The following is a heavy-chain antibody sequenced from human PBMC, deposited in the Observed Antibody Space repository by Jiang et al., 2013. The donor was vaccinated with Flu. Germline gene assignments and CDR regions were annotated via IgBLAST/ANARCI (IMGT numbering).Heavy chain of an antibody. V-gene: IGHV1-46*03. J-gene: IGHJ4*02. Sequence: NYAQKFQGRVTMTRDTSTSTVYMELSSLRSEDTAVYYCARGYGDFDYWGQGTLVTVSS. CDR3: ARGYGDFDY. D-gene: IGHD1-14*01.